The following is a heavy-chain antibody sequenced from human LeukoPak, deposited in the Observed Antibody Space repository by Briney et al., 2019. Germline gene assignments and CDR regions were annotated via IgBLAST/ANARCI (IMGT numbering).Heavy chain of an antibody. CDR2: IYYSGST. CDR3: ARQYGSGSSYTPVVDL. J-gene: IGHJ4*02. V-gene: IGHV4-39*01. CDR1: GGSISSHYY. D-gene: IGHD3-10*01. Sequence: SETLSLTCTVSGGSISSHYYWIWIRQPPGKGLEWIGSIYYSGSTYYNPSLKSLVTISVDTSKNQFSLKLSSLTAAETAVYYCARQYGSGSSYTPVVDLWGQGTLVTVSS.